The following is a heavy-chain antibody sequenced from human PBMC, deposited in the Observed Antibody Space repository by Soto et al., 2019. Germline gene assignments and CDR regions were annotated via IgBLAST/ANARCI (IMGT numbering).Heavy chain of an antibody. D-gene: IGHD4-4*01. Sequence: SETLSLTCAVNGGSFRGDYWSWIRQSPGKGLEWIGEINDSGSTNFNPSLTSRVTISVDASKKQFSLKATSMTAADTAVYYCARARKRQPQFFYTYYGMDVWGQGTRVTVSS. J-gene: IGHJ6*02. V-gene: IGHV4-34*01. CDR2: INDSGST. CDR3: ARARKRQPQFFYTYYGMDV. CDR1: GGSFRGDY.